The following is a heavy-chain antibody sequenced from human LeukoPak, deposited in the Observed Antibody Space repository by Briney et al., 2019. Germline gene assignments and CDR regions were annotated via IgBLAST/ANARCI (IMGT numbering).Heavy chain of an antibody. CDR1: GFTFSGYG. D-gene: IGHD1-26*01. Sequence: GRSLRLSCAASGFTFSGYGMHWVGQAPGKGLEGLAGISYDGSNKYYADSVKGRFTISRDNSKNTLYLQMNSLRAEDTAVYYRAKDPYSGSFDFDYWGQGTLVTVSS. V-gene: IGHV3-30*18. CDR2: ISYDGSNK. J-gene: IGHJ4*02. CDR3: AKDPYSGSFDFDY.